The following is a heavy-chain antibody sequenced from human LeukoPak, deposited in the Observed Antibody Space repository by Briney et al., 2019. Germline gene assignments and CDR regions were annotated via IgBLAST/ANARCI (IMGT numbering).Heavy chain of an antibody. CDR3: ARNRRFALYHYYGMDV. J-gene: IGHJ6*04. CDR2: IYYSGST. CDR1: GGSISSGGYY. V-gene: IGHV4-31*03. Sequence: SQTLSLTCTVSGGSISSGGYYWSWIRQHPGKGLEWIGYIYYSGSTYYNPSLKSRVTISVDTSKNQFSLKLSSVTAADTAVYYCARNRRFALYHYYGMDVWGKGTTVTVSS. D-gene: IGHD1-14*01.